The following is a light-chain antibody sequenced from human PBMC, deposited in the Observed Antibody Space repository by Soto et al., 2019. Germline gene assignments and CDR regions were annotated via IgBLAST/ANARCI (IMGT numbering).Light chain of an antibody. CDR1: SDDIGSFNL. J-gene: IGLJ3*02. Sequence: QSALTQPASVSGSPGQSITFSCTGSSDDIGSFNLVSWYQQYPGKAPKLILYEVCKRPLGVSDRFSGSKSGSTASLTVSGLQAEDEADYHCCSYAGSRWMFGGGTKLTVL. CDR2: EVC. CDR3: CSYAGSRWM. V-gene: IGLV2-23*02.